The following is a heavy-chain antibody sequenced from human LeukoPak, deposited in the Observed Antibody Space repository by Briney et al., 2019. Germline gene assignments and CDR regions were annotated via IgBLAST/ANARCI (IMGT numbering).Heavy chain of an antibody. D-gene: IGHD3-10*01. CDR1: GFTFSSYA. J-gene: IGHJ3*02. CDR3: ARDPDYYGSGSDAFDI. Sequence: GGSLRLSCAASGFTFSSYAMHWVRQAPGKGLEWVAVISYDGSNKYYADSVKGRFTISRDNSKNTLYLQMNSLRAEDTAVYYCARDPDYYGSGSDAFDIWGQGTMVTVSS. V-gene: IGHV3-30-3*01. CDR2: ISYDGSNK.